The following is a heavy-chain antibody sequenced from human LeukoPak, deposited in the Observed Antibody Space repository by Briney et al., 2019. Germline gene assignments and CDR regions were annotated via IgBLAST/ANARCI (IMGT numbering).Heavy chain of an antibody. V-gene: IGHV3-23*01. CDR1: GFTFSSYA. D-gene: IGHD3-22*01. CDR2: ISGSGGST. J-gene: IGHJ4*02. CDR3: AKDFHSSGYYFGFWTFDY. Sequence: GGSLRLSCAASGFTFSSYAMSWVRQAPGKGLEGVSAISGSGGSTYYADSVKGRFTISRDNSKNTLYLQMNSLRAEDTAVYYCAKDFHSSGYYFGFWTFDYWGQGTLVTVSS.